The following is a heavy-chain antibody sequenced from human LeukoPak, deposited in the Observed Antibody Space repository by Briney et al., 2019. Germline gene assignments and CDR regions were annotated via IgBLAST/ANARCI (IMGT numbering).Heavy chain of an antibody. V-gene: IGHV4-39*01. J-gene: IGHJ4*02. CDR3: TRGFDHAKSGY. CDR1: GDSISSTAYY. CDR2: IHFSGTI. D-gene: IGHD1-14*01. Sequence: SETLSLTCTVSGDSISSTAYYWGWSRQPPGKGLEWLGMIHFSGTIYNNPSLMSRVTISVDTSKNQFSLKLTSVTAADTAVYYCTRGFDHAKSGYWGQGTLVTVSS.